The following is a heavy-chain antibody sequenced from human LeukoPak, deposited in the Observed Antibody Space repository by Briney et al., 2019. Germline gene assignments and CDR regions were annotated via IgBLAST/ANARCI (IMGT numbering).Heavy chain of an antibody. J-gene: IGHJ4*02. V-gene: IGHV1-46*01. CDR3: ARYTNIEDY. CDR1: GYTFTSYY. CDR2: INPSGGST. D-gene: IGHD1/OR15-1a*01. Sequence: ASVKVSCKASGYTFTSYYMHWVRQAPGQGLEWMGIINPSGGSTSYAQKFQGRVTMTTDTSTSTAYMELRSLRSDDTAVYYCARYTNIEDYWGQGTLVTVSS.